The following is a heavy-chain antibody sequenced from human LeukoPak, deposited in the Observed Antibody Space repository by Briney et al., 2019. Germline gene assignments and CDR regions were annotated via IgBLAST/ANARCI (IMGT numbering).Heavy chain of an antibody. CDR2: IYYSGGT. J-gene: IGHJ5*01. Sequence: SETLSLTCTVSGGSINSYYWSWIRQPPGKGLEWIGNIYYSGGTNYNPSLKSRVTISVDTSKNQFSLKLSSVTAADTAVYYCARLRGYSYGYIDSWGQGTLVTVSS. D-gene: IGHD5-18*01. V-gene: IGHV4-59*01. CDR1: GGSINSYY. CDR3: ARLRGYSYGYIDS.